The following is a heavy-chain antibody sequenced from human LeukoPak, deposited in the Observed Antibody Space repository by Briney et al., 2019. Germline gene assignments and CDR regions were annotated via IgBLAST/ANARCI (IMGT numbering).Heavy chain of an antibody. CDR2: ITGSGDST. V-gene: IGHV3-23*01. Sequence: GGSLRLPCAASGFTLSDYYMSWIRQAPGKGLEWVSGITGSGDSTFYADSVKGRFTISRDNSKNTLYLQMNSLRADDTAVYYCGRDGRLIQLWFDPWGQGTLVTVSS. J-gene: IGHJ5*02. CDR1: GFTLSDYY. CDR3: GRDGRLIQLWFDP. D-gene: IGHD5-18*01.